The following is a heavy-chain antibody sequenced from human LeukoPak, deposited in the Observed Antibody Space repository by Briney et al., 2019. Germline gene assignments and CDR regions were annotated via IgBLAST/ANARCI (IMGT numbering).Heavy chain of an antibody. V-gene: IGHV3-48*03. CDR3: ASEYCSGDSCYSGFDS. Sequence: GESLRLSCAASGFTFSSYEMNWVRQAPGKGLEWVSYISSSGNTIYYADSVKGRFTISRDNAKNSLYLQMNSLRVEDTAVYYCASEYCSGDSCYSGFDSWGQGTLVTVSS. CDR1: GFTFSSYE. J-gene: IGHJ4*02. CDR2: ISSSGNTI. D-gene: IGHD2-15*01.